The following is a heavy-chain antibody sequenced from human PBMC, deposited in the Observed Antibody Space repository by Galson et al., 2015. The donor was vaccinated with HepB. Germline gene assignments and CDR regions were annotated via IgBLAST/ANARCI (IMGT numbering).Heavy chain of an antibody. CDR1: GFTFSSYA. CDR2: IYSGGST. Sequence: SLRLSCAASGFTFSSYAMSWVRQAPGKGLEWVSVIYSGGSTYYADSVKGRFTISRDNSKNTLYLQMNSLRAEDTAVYYCASSLGYCSGGSCYDWFDPWGQGTLVTVSS. J-gene: IGHJ5*02. CDR3: ASSLGYCSGGSCYDWFDP. V-gene: IGHV3-66*01. D-gene: IGHD2-15*01.